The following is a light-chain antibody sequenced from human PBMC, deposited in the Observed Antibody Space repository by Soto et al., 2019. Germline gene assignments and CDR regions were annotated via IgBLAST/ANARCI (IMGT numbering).Light chain of an antibody. J-gene: IGKJ5*01. V-gene: IGKV1-39*01. CDR2: GAS. CDR1: QSISTY. Sequence: DIQMTQSPSSLSASVGDRVTITCRASQSISTYLNWYQQKPGKAPKLLIFGASSLQTGVPSRFSGSGSGTDFTLTIRRLQPDDFATYYCQQSYSTPRLTFGQGTRVEIE. CDR3: QQSYSTPRLT.